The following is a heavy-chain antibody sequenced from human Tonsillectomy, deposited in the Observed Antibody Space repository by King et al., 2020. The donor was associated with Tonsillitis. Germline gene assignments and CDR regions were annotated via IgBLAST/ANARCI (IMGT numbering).Heavy chain of an antibody. J-gene: IGHJ6*02. D-gene: IGHD3-10*01. Sequence: QLVQSGAEVKKPGASVKVSCKASGYTFTSYDINWVRQATGQGLEWMGWMNPNSGNTGYAQKFQGRVTMTRNTSMSTAYMELSSLRSEDTAVYYCARVMGHLTPNRITMVRGVISWVQRDYYYYGMDVWGQGTTVTVSS. V-gene: IGHV1-8*01. CDR3: ARVMGHLTPNRITMVRGVISWVQRDYYYYGMDV. CDR2: MNPNSGNT. CDR1: GYTFTSYD.